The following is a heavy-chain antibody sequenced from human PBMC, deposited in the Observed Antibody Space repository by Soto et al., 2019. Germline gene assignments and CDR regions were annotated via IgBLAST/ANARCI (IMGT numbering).Heavy chain of an antibody. D-gene: IGHD3-9*01. CDR1: GGTFSSYA. Sequence: SVKVSCKASGGTFSSYAISWVRQAPGQGLEWMGGIIPFIRASNYAQKFQGRVTITADESTSTAYMELSSLRSEDTAVYYCAGDYVILTGYGMDVWGKGTTVTVSS. J-gene: IGHJ6*04. CDR2: IIPFIRAS. V-gene: IGHV1-69*13. CDR3: AGDYVILTGYGMDV.